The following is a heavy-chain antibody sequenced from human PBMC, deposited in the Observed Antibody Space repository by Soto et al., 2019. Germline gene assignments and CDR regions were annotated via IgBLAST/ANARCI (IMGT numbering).Heavy chain of an antibody. J-gene: IGHJ6*02. CDR1: GYTFTSYG. CDR2: ISAYNGNT. V-gene: IGHV1-18*01. D-gene: IGHD3-16*01. CDR3: AREGAYTILSPGNYHYYGMDV. Sequence: ASVKVSCKASGYTFTSYGISWVRQAPGQGLEWMGWISAYNGNTNYAQKLQGRVTMTTDTSTSTAYMELRSLRFDDTAVYYCAREGAYTILSPGNYHYYGMDVWGQGTTVTVSS.